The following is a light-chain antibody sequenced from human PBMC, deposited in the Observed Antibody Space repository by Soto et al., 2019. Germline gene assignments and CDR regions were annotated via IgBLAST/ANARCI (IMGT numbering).Light chain of an antibody. CDR1: SGNIASNY. CDR3: QSYDSGVV. V-gene: IGLV6-57*04. Sequence: NFMLTQPHSVSESPGKTVTISCTRSSGNIASNYVQWYQQRPGSAPTTVIYEDNQRPSGVPDRFSGSIDSSSNSASLTISGLKTEDEADYYCQSYDSGVVFGGGTKVTVL. J-gene: IGLJ2*01. CDR2: EDN.